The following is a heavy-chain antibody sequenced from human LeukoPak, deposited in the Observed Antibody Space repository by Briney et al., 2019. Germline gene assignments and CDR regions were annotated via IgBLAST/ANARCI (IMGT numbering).Heavy chain of an antibody. CDR2: IYYSGST. V-gene: IGHV4-31*03. J-gene: IGHJ4*02. Sequence: SETLSLTCTVSGGSISSGGYYWSWIRQHPGKGLEWIGCIYYSGSTYYNPSLKSRVTISVDTSKNQFSLKLSSVTAADTAVYYCARDGYGGKRTTGYLAYWGQGTLVTVSS. CDR3: ARDGYGGKRTTGYLAY. D-gene: IGHD4-23*01. CDR1: GGSISSGGYY.